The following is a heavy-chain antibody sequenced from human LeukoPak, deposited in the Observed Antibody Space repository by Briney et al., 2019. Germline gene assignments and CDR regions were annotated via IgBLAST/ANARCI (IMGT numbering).Heavy chain of an antibody. Sequence: GGSLRLSCAASGITFSSYWIDWARQARGKGLEWVASINHNGNVNYYVDSVKGRFTISRDNAKNSLYLQMSNLRAEDTAVYFCARGGGLDVWGQGATVTVSS. CDR3: ARGGGLDV. CDR2: INHNGNVN. D-gene: IGHD3-16*01. CDR1: GITFSSYW. J-gene: IGHJ6*02. V-gene: IGHV3-7*03.